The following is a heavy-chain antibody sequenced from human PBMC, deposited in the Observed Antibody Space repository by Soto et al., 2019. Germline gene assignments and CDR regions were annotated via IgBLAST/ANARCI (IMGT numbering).Heavy chain of an antibody. CDR3: AKESRHVAVSAARVSGMDA. J-gene: IGHJ6*02. CDR1: GFTFSDYA. Sequence: EVQVVESGGGVVPPGGSLRLSCAGSGFTFSDYAMTWVRQAPGKGLEWVATNRSNGEDTYYGDSAKGRFTVSRDNSKNTLYLETSSGRAEDTDVYYCAKESRHVAVSAARVSGMDAWGQGTTVTVSS. D-gene: IGHD2-2*01. V-gene: IGHV3-23*04. CDR2: NRSNGEDT.